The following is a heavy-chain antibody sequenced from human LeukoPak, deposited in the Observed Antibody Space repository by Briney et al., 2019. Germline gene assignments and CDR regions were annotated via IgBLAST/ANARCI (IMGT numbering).Heavy chain of an antibody. J-gene: IGHJ3*02. CDR1: GFTFSDYY. CDR3: ARVFVGSSGYYAVGGAFDI. Sequence: GGSLRLSCAASGFTFSDYYMSWIRQAAGKGLEGVSYISSSSSYTNYADSVKGRFTISRDNAKNSLYLQMNSLRAEDTAVYYCARVFVGSSGYYAVGGAFDIWGQGTMVTVSS. D-gene: IGHD3-22*01. V-gene: IGHV3-11*05. CDR2: ISSSSSYT.